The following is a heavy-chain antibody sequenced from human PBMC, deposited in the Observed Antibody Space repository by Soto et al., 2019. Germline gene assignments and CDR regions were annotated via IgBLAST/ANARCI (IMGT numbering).Heavy chain of an antibody. CDR2: ISSSGSTI. V-gene: IGHV3-48*03. CDR1: GFTFSSYE. J-gene: IGHJ4*02. D-gene: IGHD2-21*01. Sequence: GSLRLSFAASGFTFSSYEMNWVRQAPGKGLEWVSYISSSGSTIYYADSVKGRFTISRDNAKNSLYLQMNSLRAEDTAVYYCAREMRWGYYFDYWGLGTLVTVSS. CDR3: AREMRWGYYFDY.